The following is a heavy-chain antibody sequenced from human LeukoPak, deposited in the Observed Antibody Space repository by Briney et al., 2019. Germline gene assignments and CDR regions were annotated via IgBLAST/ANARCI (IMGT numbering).Heavy chain of an antibody. D-gene: IGHD3-10*01. CDR2: IIPILGIA. V-gene: IGHV1-69*04. Sequence: SVKVSCKASGGTFRIHSINWVRQAPGQGLEWMGRIIPILGIANYAQKFQGRVTITADKSTSTAYMELSSLRSEDTAVYYCARVHYYGSATPYYYGMDVWGQGTTVTVSS. J-gene: IGHJ6*02. CDR3: ARVHYYGSATPYYYGMDV. CDR1: GGTFRIHS.